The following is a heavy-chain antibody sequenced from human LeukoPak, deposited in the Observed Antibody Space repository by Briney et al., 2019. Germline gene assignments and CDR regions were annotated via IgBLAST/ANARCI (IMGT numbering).Heavy chain of an antibody. J-gene: IGHJ3*02. CDR2: IKPNSGGT. D-gene: IGHD3-22*01. Sequence: ASVKVSCKASGYTFTYYYMHWVRQAPGQGPEWMGWIKPNSGGTNYAQKFQDRVTMTRDTSSVTAYMELSRLRSDDTAVYYCARAGIWDYSDSSGYHNGAFDIWGQGTMVTVSS. CDR3: ARAGIWDYSDSSGYHNGAFDI. V-gene: IGHV1-2*02. CDR1: GYTFTYYY.